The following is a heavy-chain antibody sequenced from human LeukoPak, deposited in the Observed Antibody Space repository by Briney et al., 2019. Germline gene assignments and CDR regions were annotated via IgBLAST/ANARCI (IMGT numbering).Heavy chain of an antibody. V-gene: IGHV3-21*01. D-gene: IGHD5-24*01. CDR2: ISSSSSYI. Sequence: GGSLRLSCAASGFTFSSYSMNWVRQAPGKGLEWVSSISSSSSYIYYADSVKGRFTISRDNAKNSLYLQMNSLRAEDTAVYYCARPSWRDGYSNLLDYWGQGTLVTVSS. J-gene: IGHJ4*02. CDR1: GFTFSSYS. CDR3: ARPSWRDGYSNLLDY.